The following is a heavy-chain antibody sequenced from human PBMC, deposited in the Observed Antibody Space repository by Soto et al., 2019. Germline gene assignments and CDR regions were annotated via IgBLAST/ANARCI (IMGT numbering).Heavy chain of an antibody. CDR2: IIPFLDVA. Sequence: VQLVQSGAEVKKPASSVKVSCKASGGTFSSYTISWVRQAPGQGLEWMGRIIPFLDVANYAQKFQGRVTITADKSTSTAYMELLSLRSEDTAMYYCARDSSLAGRPFDYWGQGTLVTVSS. CDR3: ARDSSLAGRPFDY. CDR1: GGTFSSYT. D-gene: IGHD6-19*01. J-gene: IGHJ4*02. V-gene: IGHV1-69*08.